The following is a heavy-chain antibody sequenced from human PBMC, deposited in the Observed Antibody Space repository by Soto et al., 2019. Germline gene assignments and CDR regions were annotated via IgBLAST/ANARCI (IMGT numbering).Heavy chain of an antibody. CDR1: GFSLSTSGIC. CDR2: IEWDDEK. D-gene: IGHD4-17*01. V-gene: IGHV2-70*01. J-gene: IGHJ6*02. CDR3: AGITTTVCLRGGHYYGLDV. Sequence: SGPTLVNPTQTLTLTFTFSGFSLSTSGICVSWIRQPPGHALEWLALIEWDDEKFYTTSLKIRLTISNNTSKHPVFLTMTNMDHVDTGTYYCAGITTTVCLRGGHYYGLDVWGQGTTVTVCS.